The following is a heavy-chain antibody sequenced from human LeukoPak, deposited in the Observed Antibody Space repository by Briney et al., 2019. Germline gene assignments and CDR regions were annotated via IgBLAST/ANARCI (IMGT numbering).Heavy chain of an antibody. CDR2: ISYSGST. D-gene: IGHD6-13*01. V-gene: IGHV4-39*01. J-gene: IGHJ4*02. Sequence: PSETLSLTCTVSGGSISSWSKYSGWIRQPPGKGLEWIGSISYSGSTYYTLSLKSRVAMSVDTSNNQFSLKLSSVTAADAAVYYCARLPDDGGYWGQGTLVTVSS. CDR1: GGSISSWSKY. CDR3: ARLPDDGGY.